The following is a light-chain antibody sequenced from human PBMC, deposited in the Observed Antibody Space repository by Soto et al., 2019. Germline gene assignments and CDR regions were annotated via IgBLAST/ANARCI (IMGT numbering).Light chain of an antibody. CDR3: QQSYSVPIT. CDR2: AAS. V-gene: IGKV1-39*01. Sequence: DIQITQAPSSRATCLLDIVTITCRASQSIEMHLNWYQQKPGKAPKFIIHAASSLQSGVPSRFSGSGSGTDFTLIINSLQPEDFATYYCQQSYSVPITFGQGTRLEIK. CDR1: QSIEMH. J-gene: IGKJ5*01.